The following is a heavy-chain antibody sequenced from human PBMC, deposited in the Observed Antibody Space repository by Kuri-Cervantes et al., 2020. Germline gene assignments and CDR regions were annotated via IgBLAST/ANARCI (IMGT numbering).Heavy chain of an antibody. J-gene: IGHJ4*02. V-gene: IGHV4-34*01. D-gene: IGHD2-2*02. CDR1: GGSFSGYY. Sequence: SETLSLTCAVYGGSFSGYYWSWIRQPTGKGLEWIGEINHSRSTNYNPSLKSRVTISVDTSKNQFSLKLSSVTAADTAVYYCARGLGVVVPAAIVWGYWGQGTLVTVSS. CDR2: INHSRST. CDR3: ARGLGVVVPAAIVWGY.